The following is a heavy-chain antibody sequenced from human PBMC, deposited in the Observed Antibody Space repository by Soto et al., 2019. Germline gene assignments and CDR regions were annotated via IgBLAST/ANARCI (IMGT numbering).Heavy chain of an antibody. CDR1: GGTFSSYA. V-gene: IGHV1-69*13. CDR2: IIPIFGTA. CDR3: ARELAATHVYDY. J-gene: IGHJ4*02. Sequence: SVKVSCKASGGTFSSYAISWVRQAPGQGLEWMGGIIPIFGTANYAQKFQGRVTITADESTSTAYMELSSLRSEDTAVYYCARELAATHVYDYWGQGTLVTVSS. D-gene: IGHD6-25*01.